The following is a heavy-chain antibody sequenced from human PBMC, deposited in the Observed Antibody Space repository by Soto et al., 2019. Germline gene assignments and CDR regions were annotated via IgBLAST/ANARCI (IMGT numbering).Heavy chain of an antibody. J-gene: IGHJ4*02. CDR3: AKDRTTVTNNFDY. Sequence: GGSLRLSCAVSGFTFSSFGMHWVRQAPGKGLEWVALISYDGSKKYYVDSVKGRFTISRDNSKNTLYLQMNSPRAEDTAVYYCAKDRTTVTNNFDYWGQGTLVTVSS. V-gene: IGHV3-30*18. CDR1: GFTFSSFG. CDR2: ISYDGSKK. D-gene: IGHD4-17*01.